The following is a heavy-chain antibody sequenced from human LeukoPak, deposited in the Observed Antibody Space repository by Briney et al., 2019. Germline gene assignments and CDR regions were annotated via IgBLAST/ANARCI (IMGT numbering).Heavy chain of an antibody. V-gene: IGHV1-18*01. D-gene: IGHD6-13*01. Sequence: ASVKVSCKASGYTFTSYGISWVRQAPGQGLEWMGWISAYNGNTNYAQKLQGRVTMTTDTSTSTAYMELRSLGSDDTAVYYCARERRIAAADPDAFDIWGQGTMVTVSS. J-gene: IGHJ3*02. CDR1: GYTFTSYG. CDR3: ARERRIAAADPDAFDI. CDR2: ISAYNGNT.